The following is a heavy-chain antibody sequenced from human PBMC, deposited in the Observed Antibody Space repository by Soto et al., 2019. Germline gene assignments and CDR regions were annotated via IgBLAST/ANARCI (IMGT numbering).Heavy chain of an antibody. CDR3: ATEVYCSGGSCQYFDY. Sequence: QVQLVQSGAEVKKPGASVKVSCKVSGYTLTELSMHWVRQAPGKGLEWMGGFDPEDGETIYAQKFQGRVTMTEDTSTDTAYMELRSLRSEDTAVYYCATEVYCSGGSCQYFDYWGQGTLVTVSS. D-gene: IGHD2-15*01. CDR1: GYTLTELS. CDR2: FDPEDGET. J-gene: IGHJ4*02. V-gene: IGHV1-24*01.